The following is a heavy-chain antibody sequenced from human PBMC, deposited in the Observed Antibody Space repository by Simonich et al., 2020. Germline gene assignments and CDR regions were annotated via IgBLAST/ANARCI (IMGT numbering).Heavy chain of an antibody. CDR2: ISSSSSYI. CDR3: AREIEAGNAFDI. V-gene: IGHV3-21*01. J-gene: IGHJ3*02. CDR1: GFTFSSYS. Sequence: EVQLVESGGGLVKPGGSLRLSCAASGFTFSSYSMNWVRQAPGKGREGVSSISSSSSYIYYADSVKGGFTISRDNAKNSLYLQMNSLRAEDTAVYYCAREIEAGNAFDIWGQGTMVTVSS.